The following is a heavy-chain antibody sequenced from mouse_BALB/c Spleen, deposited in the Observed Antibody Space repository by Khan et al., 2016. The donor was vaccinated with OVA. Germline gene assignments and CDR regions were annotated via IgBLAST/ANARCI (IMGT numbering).Heavy chain of an antibody. Sequence: EVELVESGGDLVKPGGSLKLSCEASGFTFSSYGMSWVRQTPDKRLEWVATISNGGSYTYYPDSVKGRLTISRDNAKNTLYLQMSSMKSEDTAMYYCARHRFTSPAAWFAYWCQGTLFTVAA. J-gene: IGHJ3*01. V-gene: IGHV5-6*01. D-gene: IGHD1-1*01. CDR3: ARHRFTSPAAWFAY. CDR2: ISNGGSYT. CDR1: GFTFSSYG.